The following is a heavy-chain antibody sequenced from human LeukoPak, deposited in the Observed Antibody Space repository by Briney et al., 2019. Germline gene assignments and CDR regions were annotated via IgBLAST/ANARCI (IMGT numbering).Heavy chain of an antibody. CDR2: ISTYYGNT. V-gene: IGHV1-18*01. CDR3: ARVYSTNYYGSGDRPFLFDY. D-gene: IGHD3-10*01. J-gene: IGHJ4*02. Sequence: ASVKVSCKASGYTFTSYGFSWVRQAPGQGREWRGWISTYYGNTNYAQKLQDRVTMTTDTSTSTAYMELTSLRSDDTAVYYCARVYSTNYYGSGDRPFLFDYWGQGTVVTVSS. CDR1: GYTFTSYG.